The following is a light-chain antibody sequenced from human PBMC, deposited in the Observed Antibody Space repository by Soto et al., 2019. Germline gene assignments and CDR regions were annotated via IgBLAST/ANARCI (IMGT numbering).Light chain of an antibody. J-gene: IGKJ1*01. CDR3: QQCGSSPS. CDR1: QSVSSRH. CDR2: DTS. V-gene: IGKV3-20*01. Sequence: EIVLTQSPGTLSLSPGERATLSCRTSQSVSSRHLAWYQQKPGQAPRLLIYDTSSRATGIPDRFSGSGSGTDFTLAISRLEPEDFAVYYCQQCGSSPSFGQGTKLELK.